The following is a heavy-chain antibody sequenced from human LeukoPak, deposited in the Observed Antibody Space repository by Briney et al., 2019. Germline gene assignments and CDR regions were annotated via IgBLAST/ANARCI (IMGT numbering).Heavy chain of an antibody. J-gene: IGHJ5*02. CDR1: GFIFSSYA. Sequence: GGSLRLSCATSGFIFSSYAMSWVRQAPGKGLVWVSRINTDGTNTGYADSVKGRFTISRDNAKNTLYLQMNSLRAEDTAVYYCARDPDCDSTSCYIGPYNWFDPWGQGTLVTVSS. CDR3: ARDPDCDSTSCYIGPYNWFDP. V-gene: IGHV3-74*01. CDR2: INTDGTNT. D-gene: IGHD2-2*02.